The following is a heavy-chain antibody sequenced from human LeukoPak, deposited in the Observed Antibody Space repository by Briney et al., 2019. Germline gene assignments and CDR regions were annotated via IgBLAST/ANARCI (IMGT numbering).Heavy chain of an antibody. V-gene: IGHV3-21*01. D-gene: IGHD2-15*01. CDR3: ARDRGGSYSAIDY. CDR2: ISSSSSYI. Sequence: GGSLRLSCAASGFTFSSYTMNWVRQAPGKGLEWVSSISSSSSYIFYADSVKGRFTISRDNAEKSLYLQMNSLRAEDTAVYYCARDRGGSYSAIDYWGQGTLVTVSS. J-gene: IGHJ4*02. CDR1: GFTFSSYT.